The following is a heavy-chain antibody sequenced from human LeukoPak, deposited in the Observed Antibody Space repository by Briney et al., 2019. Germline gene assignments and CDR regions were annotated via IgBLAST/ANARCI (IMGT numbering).Heavy chain of an antibody. CDR1: GFTFSSYG. CDR2: IRYDGSNK. J-gene: IGHJ4*02. CDR3: TRSREVGATLFDY. Sequence: GGSLILSCAASGFTFSSYGMHWVRRAPGKGLEWVAFIRYDGSNKYYADSVKGRFTISRDNSKNTLYLQMNSLRAEDTAVYYCTRSREVGATLFDYWGRGTLVTVSS. D-gene: IGHD1-26*01. V-gene: IGHV3-30*02.